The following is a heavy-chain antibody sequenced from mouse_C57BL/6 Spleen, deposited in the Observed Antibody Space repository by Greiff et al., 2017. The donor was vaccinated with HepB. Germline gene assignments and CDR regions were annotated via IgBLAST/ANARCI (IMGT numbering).Heavy chain of an antibody. D-gene: IGHD1-1*01. V-gene: IGHV1-15*01. J-gene: IGHJ2*01. Sequence: VQLQQSGAELVRPGASVTLSCKASGYTFTDYEMHWVKQTPVHGLEWIGAIDPETGGTAYNQKFKGKAILTADKSSSTAYMELRSLTSEDSAVYYWTRRAGGYYGSSYDYFDDWGQGTTLTVSS. CDR2: IDPETGGT. CDR1: GYTFTDYE. CDR3: TRRAGGYYGSSYDYFDD.